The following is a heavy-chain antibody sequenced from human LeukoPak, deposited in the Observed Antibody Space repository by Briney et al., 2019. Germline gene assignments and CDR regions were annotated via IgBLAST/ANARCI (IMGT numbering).Heavy chain of an antibody. J-gene: IGHJ4*02. Sequence: ASVKVSCKVSKFTLSELSMHWVRQAPGKGLEWMGGFDPEEGETIYAQEFQGGVTMTEDTSTDTAYMELSSLRSDDTAVYYCATDILYSRSVGDYWGQGTLVTVSS. D-gene: IGHD6-13*01. CDR3: ATDILYSRSVGDY. V-gene: IGHV1-24*01. CDR1: KFTLSELS. CDR2: FDPEEGET.